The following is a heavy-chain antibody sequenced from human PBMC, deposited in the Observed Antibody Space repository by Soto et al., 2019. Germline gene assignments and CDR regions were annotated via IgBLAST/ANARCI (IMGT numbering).Heavy chain of an antibody. Sequence: PGGSLRLSCAASGFTFSSYAMSWVRQAPGKGLEWVSAISGSGGSTYYADSVKGRFTISRDNSKNTLYLQMNSLRAEDTAVYYCAKDGVRYFDWLLGNPGGRSPRIDYWGQGTLVTVSS. J-gene: IGHJ4*02. V-gene: IGHV3-23*01. CDR3: AKDGVRYFDWLLGNPGGRSPRIDY. D-gene: IGHD3-9*01. CDR2: ISGSGGST. CDR1: GFTFSSYA.